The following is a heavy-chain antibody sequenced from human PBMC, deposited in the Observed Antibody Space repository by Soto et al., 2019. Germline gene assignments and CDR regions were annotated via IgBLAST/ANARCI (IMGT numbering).Heavy chain of an antibody. D-gene: IGHD2-2*01. CDR1: ACTFRSYA. V-gene: IGHV3-23*01. CDR2: ITASADTT. J-gene: IGHJ3*02. Sequence: EEQLLESGGGLVRPGGSLRLSCAAAACTFRSYAMSWVRQAPGKGLEWVSAITASADTTYYADSVKGRFTISRDNSKNTLYLRMSSLRAEDTAVYYCAKVRPLRDCTSTSCLGAFDIWGQGTMVTVS. CDR3: AKVRPLRDCTSTSCLGAFDI.